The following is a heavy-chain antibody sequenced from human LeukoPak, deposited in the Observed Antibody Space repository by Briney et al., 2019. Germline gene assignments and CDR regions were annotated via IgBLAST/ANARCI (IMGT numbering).Heavy chain of an antibody. Sequence: ASVKVSCKASGYTFTSSGICWVRQAPGQGLEWMGWISAYNGNTNYAQKLQGRVTMTTDTSTSTAYMELRSLRSDDTAVYYCARWNPSHHYYDSSGYHDYWGQGTLVTVSS. CDR1: GYTFTSSG. CDR2: ISAYNGNT. J-gene: IGHJ4*02. V-gene: IGHV1-18*01. CDR3: ARWNPSHHYYDSSGYHDY. D-gene: IGHD3-22*01.